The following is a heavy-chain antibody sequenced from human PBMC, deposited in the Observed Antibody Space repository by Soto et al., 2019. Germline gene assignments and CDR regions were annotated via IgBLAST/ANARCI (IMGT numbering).Heavy chain of an antibody. D-gene: IGHD4-17*01. CDR1: GFTFSSYA. J-gene: IGHJ2*01. V-gene: IGHV3-30-3*01. Sequence: QVQLVESGGGVVQPGRSLRLSCAASGFTFSSYAMHWVRQAPGKGLEWVAVISYDGSNKYYADSVKGRFTISRDNSKNTLHLQMNSLRAEDTAVYYCARTRDDYGAYDRDLYFDLWGRGTLVTVSS. CDR2: ISYDGSNK. CDR3: ARTRDDYGAYDRDLYFDL.